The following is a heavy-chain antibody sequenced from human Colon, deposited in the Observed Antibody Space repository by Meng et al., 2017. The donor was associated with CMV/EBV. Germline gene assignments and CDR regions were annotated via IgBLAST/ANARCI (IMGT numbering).Heavy chain of an antibody. CDR1: GGSFSGYY. V-gene: IGHV3-53*01. J-gene: IGHJ1*01. CDR3: AREGYFRGFEN. D-gene: IGHD1-1*01. Sequence: GGSLRLSCAVYGGSFSGYYWSWIRQPPGKGLEWVSIIYTGATTTLYADSVKGRFSISTDNSKNTLYLQMSSLRDEDTAVYYCAREGYFRGFENWGQGTLVTVSS. CDR2: IYTGATTT.